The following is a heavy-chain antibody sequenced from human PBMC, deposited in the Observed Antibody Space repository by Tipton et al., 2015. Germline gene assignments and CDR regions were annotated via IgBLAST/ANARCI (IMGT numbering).Heavy chain of an antibody. CDR3: ARDDLALDS. V-gene: IGHV4-34*01. J-gene: IGHJ4*02. Sequence: TLSLTCAVYGGPLRGFYWSWIRQPPGKGLEWIGEIYHDGGTDYSPSLESRVTMSINTSTNQFSLKLNSVTAADTAMYYCARDDLALDSWGQGTPVTVSS. CDR2: IYHDGGT. CDR1: GGPLRGFY. D-gene: IGHD3-3*01.